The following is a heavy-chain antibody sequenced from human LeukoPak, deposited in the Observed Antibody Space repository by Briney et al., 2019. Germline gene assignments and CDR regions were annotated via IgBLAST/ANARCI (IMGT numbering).Heavy chain of an antibody. V-gene: IGHV4-39*07. Sequence: SETLSLTCTVSGDSISSSGYYWGRIRQSPAKGLEWIGSIYYGGTSYYNPSLKSRVTISVDTSKNQFSLKLSSVTAADTAVYYCARRHRWYYYGSGSYYKPSAHYYMDVWGKGTTVTISS. J-gene: IGHJ6*03. CDR3: ARRHRWYYYGSGSYYKPSAHYYMDV. CDR1: GDSISSSGYY. D-gene: IGHD3-10*01. CDR2: IYYGGTS.